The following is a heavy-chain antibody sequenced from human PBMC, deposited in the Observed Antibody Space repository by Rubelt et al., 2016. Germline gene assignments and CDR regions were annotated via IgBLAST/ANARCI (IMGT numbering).Heavy chain of an antibody. CDR2: INHSGKT. CDR1: GGSFSGYY. D-gene: IGHD3-10*01. V-gene: IGHV4-34*01. Sequence: QVQLQQWGAGLLKPSETLSLTCAVYGGSFSGYYWSWIRQPPGKGLEWIGEINHSGKTNYNPSLKSRVTVSVDTSKNQFSLKPAPGTAADTAVFYCARRPQTATDDMGPRGTFDCWGQGTLVTVSS. CDR3: ARRPQTATDDMGPRGTFDC. J-gene: IGHJ4*02.